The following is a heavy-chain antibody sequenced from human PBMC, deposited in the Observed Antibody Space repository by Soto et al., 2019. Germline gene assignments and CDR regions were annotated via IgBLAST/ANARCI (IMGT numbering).Heavy chain of an antibody. CDR3: ARDNTGSLDS. J-gene: IGHJ5*01. CDR2: IYHTGST. Sequence: PSETLSLTCAVSRGSISSGGYSWSWIRQPPGKGLEWTGFIYHTGSTYYNPSLESRVTISVDRSKNQLYLRLSSVTAADTAVYYCARDNTGSLDSWGQGTLVTVSS. CDR1: RGSISSGGYS. V-gene: IGHV4-30-2*01. D-gene: IGHD3-10*01.